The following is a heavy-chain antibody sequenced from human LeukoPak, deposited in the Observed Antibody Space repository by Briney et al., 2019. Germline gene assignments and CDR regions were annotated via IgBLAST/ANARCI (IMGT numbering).Heavy chain of an antibody. CDR1: GYTFTSYG. CDR2: ISAYNGNT. J-gene: IGHJ4*02. Sequence: ASVKVSCKASGYTFTSYGISWVRQAPGQGLEWMGWISAYNGNTNYAQKFQGRVTITADKSTSTAYMELSSLRSEDTAVYYCARDRWGYYGSGRLDYWGQGTLVTVSS. CDR3: ARDRWGYYGSGRLDY. D-gene: IGHD3-10*01. V-gene: IGHV1-18*01.